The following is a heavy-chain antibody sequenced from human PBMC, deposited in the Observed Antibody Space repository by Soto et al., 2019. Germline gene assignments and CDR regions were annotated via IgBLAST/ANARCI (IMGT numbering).Heavy chain of an antibody. Sequence: EVQLVESGGGLIQPGGSLRLSCAASGFTVSSNYMSWVHQAPGKGLEWVSVIYSGGSTYYADSVKGRFTISRDNSKNTLYLQMNSLRAEDTAVYYCARDIILRTYGMDVWGQGTTVTVSS. CDR2: IYSGGST. CDR1: GFTVSSNY. J-gene: IGHJ6*02. CDR3: ARDIILRTYGMDV. V-gene: IGHV3-53*01. D-gene: IGHD1-20*01.